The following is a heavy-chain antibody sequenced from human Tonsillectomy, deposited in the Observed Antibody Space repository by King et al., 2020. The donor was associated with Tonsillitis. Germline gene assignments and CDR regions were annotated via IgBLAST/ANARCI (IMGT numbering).Heavy chain of an antibody. Sequence: VQLQESGPGLVKPSETLSLTCTVSGGSISSYYWSWIRQPAVKGLEWIGRMHTSGITNYNPSLKSRVTMSLDTSQNQFSLKVSSVTAADTALYYCARDGSGSYWYFDYWGQGTLVTVSS. D-gene: IGHD3-10*01. V-gene: IGHV4-4*07. CDR3: ARDGSGSYWYFDY. J-gene: IGHJ4*02. CDR1: GGSISSYY. CDR2: MHTSGIT.